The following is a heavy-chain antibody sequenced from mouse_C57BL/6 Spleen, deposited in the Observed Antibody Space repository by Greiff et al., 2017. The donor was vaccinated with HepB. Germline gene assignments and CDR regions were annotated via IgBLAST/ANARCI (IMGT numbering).Heavy chain of an antibody. D-gene: IGHD1-1*01. V-gene: IGHV3-6*01. CDR2: ISYDGSN. CDR1: GYSITSGYY. CDR3: ARERTFITTVVATEYFDV. Sequence: VQLQQSGPGLVKPSQSLSLTCSVTGYSITSGYYWNWIRQFPGNKLEWMGYISYDGSNNYNPYLKNRISITRDTSKNQFFLKLNSVTTEDTATYYCARERTFITTVVATEYFDVWGTGTTVTVSS. J-gene: IGHJ1*03.